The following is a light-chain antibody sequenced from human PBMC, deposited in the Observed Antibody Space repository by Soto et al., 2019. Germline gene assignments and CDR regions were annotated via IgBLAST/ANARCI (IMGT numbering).Light chain of an antibody. CDR2: AIS. Sequence: DIVMTQTPLSSPVTLGQPASISCRSSQSLVHSDGNTYLSWLQQGPGQPPKLIIYAISNRFSGVPDRISGRGTATDFTLKIRRVEAEDDGVYYCMQATQSYPFGQGTKLEIK. CDR3: MQATQSYP. CDR1: QSLVHSDGNTY. V-gene: IGKV2-24*01. J-gene: IGKJ2*01.